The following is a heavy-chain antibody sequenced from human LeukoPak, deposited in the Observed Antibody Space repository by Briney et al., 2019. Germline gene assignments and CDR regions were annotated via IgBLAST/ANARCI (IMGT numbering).Heavy chain of an antibody. J-gene: IGHJ4*02. CDR1: GYTLTDLS. CDR2: FDPEDGER. V-gene: IGHV1-24*01. D-gene: IGHD2/OR15-2a*01. CDR3: LTLLSSNYLDH. Sequence: ASVKVSCKVSGYTLTDLSMHWVRQAPGKGLEWMGGFDPEDGERIFAEKFQGRVIMTEDTSTDTAYMELSSLTSEDTAVYYCLTLLSSNYLDHWGQGTLVTVAS.